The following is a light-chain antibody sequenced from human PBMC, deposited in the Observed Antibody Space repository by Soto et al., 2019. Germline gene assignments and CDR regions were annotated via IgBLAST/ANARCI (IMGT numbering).Light chain of an antibody. J-gene: IGKJ1*01. CDR3: QQYDTSPRT. CDR2: AAS. V-gene: IGKV3-20*01. CDR1: QSLGSGY. Sequence: LTQSRGTMSMTPRERATLSCRSSQSLGSGYLAWYRQKPGQAPRILIYAASSRATGVPDRFSGSGSGTDFSLTISRLEPEDFAVYYCQQYDTSPRTFGQGTKVDIK.